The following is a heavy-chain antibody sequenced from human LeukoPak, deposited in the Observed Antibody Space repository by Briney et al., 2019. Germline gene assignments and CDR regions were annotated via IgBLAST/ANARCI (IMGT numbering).Heavy chain of an antibody. CDR2: ISSSSSYT. J-gene: IGHJ4*02. CDR3: ARESCSGGSCYYFDC. V-gene: IGHV3-11*06. Sequence: PGGSLRLSCAASGFTFSDYYMSWIRQAPGKGLEWVSYISSSSSYTNYADSVKGRFTISRDNAKNSLYLQMNSLRAEDTAVYYCARESCSGGSCYYFDCWGQGTLVTVSS. D-gene: IGHD2-15*01. CDR1: GFTFSDYY.